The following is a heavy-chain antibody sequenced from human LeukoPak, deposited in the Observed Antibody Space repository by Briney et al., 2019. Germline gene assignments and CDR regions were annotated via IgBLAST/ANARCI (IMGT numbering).Heavy chain of an antibody. CDR2: ISSSGSTI. V-gene: IGHV3-48*03. Sequence: GGSLRLFCAASGFTFSSYEMNWVRQAPGKGLEWVSYISSSGSTIYYADSVKGRFTISRDNAKNSLYLQMNSLRAEDTAVYYCARAPCGGDCYFRGGYDYWGQGTLVTVSS. D-gene: IGHD2-21*02. CDR1: GFTFSSYE. J-gene: IGHJ4*02. CDR3: ARAPCGGDCYFRGGYDY.